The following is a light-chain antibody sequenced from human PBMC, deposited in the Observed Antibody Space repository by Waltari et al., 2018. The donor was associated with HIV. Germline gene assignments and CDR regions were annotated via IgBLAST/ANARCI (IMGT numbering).Light chain of an antibody. Sequence: EIVLTQSPDTLSLSPVERPALSCRASQSVSSNYLAWYQQKPGQAPRLLIYGACSRATGIPDSFSGSESATDFTLTISRLEPEDFAVYYCQQYGSSPYTFGQGTKLEIK. CDR3: QQYGSSPYT. J-gene: IGKJ2*01. CDR1: QSVSSNY. V-gene: IGKV3-20*01. CDR2: GAC.